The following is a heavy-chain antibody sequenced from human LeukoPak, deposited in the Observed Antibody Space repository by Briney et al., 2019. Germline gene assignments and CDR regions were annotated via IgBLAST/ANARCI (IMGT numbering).Heavy chain of an antibody. CDR1: GFTFSSYS. CDR2: ISSSSSYI. Sequence: GSLSLSCAASGFTFSSYSTNWVRQAPGKGLEWVSSISSSSSYIYYADSVKGRFTISRDKAKNSLYLQMNSLRAEDTAIYYCAREGMVATFDYWGQGTLVTVSS. CDR3: AREGMVATFDY. V-gene: IGHV3-21*01. D-gene: IGHD5-12*01. J-gene: IGHJ4*02.